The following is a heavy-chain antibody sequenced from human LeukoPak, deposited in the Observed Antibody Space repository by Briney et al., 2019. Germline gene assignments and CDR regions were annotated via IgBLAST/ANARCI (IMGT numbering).Heavy chain of an antibody. CDR2: SNPNTGGT. CDR3: ATYPRYSSSPPFDY. J-gene: IGHJ4*02. D-gene: IGHD6-6*01. Sequence: ASVKLSCKAAGYTFTVQYLHWVRQAPGQGLEWMGWSNPNTGGTNYAQKLQGRVTMTRDTTISTAYMELSRLTSDDTAIYYCATYPRYSSSPPFDYWGQGTLVTVSS. V-gene: IGHV1-2*02. CDR1: GYTFTVQY.